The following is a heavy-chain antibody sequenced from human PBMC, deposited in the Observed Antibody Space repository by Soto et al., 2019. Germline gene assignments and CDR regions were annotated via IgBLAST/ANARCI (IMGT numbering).Heavy chain of an antibody. Sequence: QVQLVQSGPEVKKPGASVKVSCTASGYTFSNHYISWVRLAPGQGFEWMGWISGYNGKTHYAQKVQDRVTMTTDTSTNTAYMELTSLRSDDTAIYYCARENTDILTGYPIVWFDPWGQGTLVTVSS. CDR1: GYTFSNHY. D-gene: IGHD3-9*01. J-gene: IGHJ5*02. CDR2: ISGYNGKT. CDR3: ARENTDILTGYPIVWFDP. V-gene: IGHV1-18*01.